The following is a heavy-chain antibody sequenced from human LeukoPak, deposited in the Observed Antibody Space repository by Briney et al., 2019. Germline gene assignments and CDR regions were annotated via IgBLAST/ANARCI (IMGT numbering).Heavy chain of an antibody. CDR2: INHSGST. CDR1: GGSFSGYY. CDR3: ARAGSGSYGNPIDY. D-gene: IGHD3-10*01. J-gene: IGHJ4*02. Sequence: SETLSLTCAVYGGSFSGYYWSWIRQPPGKGLEWIGEINHSGSTNYNPSLKSRVTISVDTSKNQFSLKLSSVTAADTAVYYCARAGSGSYGNPIDYWGQGTLVTVSS. V-gene: IGHV4-34*01.